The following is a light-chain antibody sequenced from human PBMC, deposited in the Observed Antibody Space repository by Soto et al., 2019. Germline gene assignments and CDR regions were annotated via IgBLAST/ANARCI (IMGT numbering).Light chain of an antibody. Sequence: DIQMTQSPSSLSASVGDIVTITCRASQSISSYLYWYQQKPGKAPKLLIYAASSLQSGVPSRFSGSGSGTDFTLTISSLQPDDFATYYCQQSYSTPPYTFGRGTKLEIK. CDR1: QSISSY. CDR2: AAS. J-gene: IGKJ2*01. V-gene: IGKV1-39*01. CDR3: QQSYSTPPYT.